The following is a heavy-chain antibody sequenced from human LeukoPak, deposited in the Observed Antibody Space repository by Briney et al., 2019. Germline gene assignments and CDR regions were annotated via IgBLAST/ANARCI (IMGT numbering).Heavy chain of an antibody. CDR2: IASRGHM. V-gene: IGHV3-21*04. Sequence: PGGSLRLSCAASGFTFSSYGMHWVRQAPGRGLEWVSFIASRGHMHYADSVKGRFTVSRDDANNFLYLQMNSLRAEDTAVYYCARDHNDDDSGDYVKAFDIWGQGTMVTVSS. CDR3: ARDHNDDDSGDYVKAFDI. J-gene: IGHJ3*02. D-gene: IGHD4-17*01. CDR1: GFTFSSYG.